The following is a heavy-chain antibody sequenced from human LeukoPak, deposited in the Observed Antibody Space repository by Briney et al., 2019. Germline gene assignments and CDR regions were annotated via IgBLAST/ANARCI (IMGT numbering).Heavy chain of an antibody. Sequence: QAGGSLRLSCAASGFTFSSYGMSWVRQAPGKGLEWVSAISGSGGSTYYADSVKGRFTISRDNSKNTLYLQMNSLRAEDTAVYYCAKDYRKYFDWLSPHDAFDIWGQGTMVTVSS. V-gene: IGHV3-23*01. CDR3: AKDYRKYFDWLSPHDAFDI. J-gene: IGHJ3*02. D-gene: IGHD3-9*01. CDR1: GFTFSSYG. CDR2: ISGSGGST.